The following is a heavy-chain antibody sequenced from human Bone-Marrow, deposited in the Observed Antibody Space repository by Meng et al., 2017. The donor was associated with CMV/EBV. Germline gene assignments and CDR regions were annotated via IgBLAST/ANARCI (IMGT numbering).Heavy chain of an antibody. CDR2: IYWNDDK. V-gene: IGHV2-5*01. CDR3: AHRQTKAAAGHAQHSSPGWFDP. Sequence: SGPTLAKPTHTLTLTCSFSGFLLRTSGVGVGWIRQPPGKALEWLALIYWNDDKRYSTSLKSRFTITKDTPKNQVVLTMTNMDPMHTATYYCAHRQTKAAAGHAQHSSPGWFDPWGQGTLVTGSS. CDR1: GFLLRTSGVG. D-gene: IGHD6-13*01. J-gene: IGHJ5*02.